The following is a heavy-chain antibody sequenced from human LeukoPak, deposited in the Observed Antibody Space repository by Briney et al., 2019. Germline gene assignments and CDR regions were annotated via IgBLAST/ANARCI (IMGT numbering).Heavy chain of an antibody. V-gene: IGHV1-24*01. Sequence: ASVKVSCKVSGYTLTELSMHWVRQAPGKGLEWMGGFDPEDGETIYAQKFQGRVTMTEDTSTDTAYMELSSLRSEDTAAYYCARGLSVGRGVNKLYYFDYWGQGPLVTVSS. CDR1: GYTLTELS. D-gene: IGHD3-10*01. CDR2: FDPEDGET. J-gene: IGHJ4*02. CDR3: ARGLSVGRGVNKLYYFDY.